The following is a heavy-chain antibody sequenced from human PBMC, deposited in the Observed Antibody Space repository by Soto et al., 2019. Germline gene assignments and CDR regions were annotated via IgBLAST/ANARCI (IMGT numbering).Heavy chain of an antibody. J-gene: IGHJ6*02. D-gene: IGHD1-26*01. V-gene: IGHV1-2*02. CDR1: GYTFTGYY. Sequence: ASVKVSCKASGYTFTGYYMHWVRQAPGQGLEWMGWINPNSDGTNYAQKFQGRVTMTRDTSISTAYMELSRLRSDDTAVYYCARVGWELPYYYYGMDVWGQGTTVTVSS. CDR3: ARVGWELPYYYYGMDV. CDR2: INPNSDGT.